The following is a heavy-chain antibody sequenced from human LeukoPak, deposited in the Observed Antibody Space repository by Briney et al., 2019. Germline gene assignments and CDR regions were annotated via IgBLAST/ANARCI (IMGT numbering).Heavy chain of an antibody. Sequence: GESLKISCKGSGYSFTSYCIGWVRQMPGKGLEWMGIIYPGDSDTRYSPSFQGQVTISADKSISTAYLQWSSLKASDTAMYYCARTGLEGDGYNYDYGMDVWGQGTTVTVSS. CDR2: IYPGDSDT. V-gene: IGHV5-51*01. CDR3: ARTGLEGDGYNYDYGMDV. J-gene: IGHJ6*02. D-gene: IGHD5-24*01. CDR1: GYSFTSYC.